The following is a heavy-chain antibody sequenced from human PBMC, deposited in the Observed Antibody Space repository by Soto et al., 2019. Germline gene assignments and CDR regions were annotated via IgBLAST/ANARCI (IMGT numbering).Heavy chain of an antibody. CDR1: GFTFSSNS. J-gene: IGHJ4*02. Sequence: GSLRLSCAASGFTFSSNSMNWVRQTPGKGLEWLSYINSDSSIIHYADSVKGRFTISRNNARNSLYLQMNSLRDEDTAVYYCARDPRVGSDEHDYWGQGTLVTVSS. CDR2: INSDSSII. D-gene: IGHD1-26*01. CDR3: ARDPRVGSDEHDY. V-gene: IGHV3-48*02.